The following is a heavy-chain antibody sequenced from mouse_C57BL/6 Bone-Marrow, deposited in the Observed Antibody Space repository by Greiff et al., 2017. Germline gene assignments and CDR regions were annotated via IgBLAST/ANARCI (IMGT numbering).Heavy chain of an antibody. CDR1: GHTFTSYG. D-gene: IGHD2-2*01. V-gene: IGHV1-81*01. CDR3: ARRKDYGYEGFAY. Sequence: QVQLQQSGAELARPGASVKLSCKASGHTFTSYGISWVKQRTGQGLEWIGEIYPRSGNTYYNEKFKGKATLTADKSSSTAYMELRSLTSEDSAVYFCARRKDYGYEGFAYWGQGTLVTVSA. CDR2: IYPRSGNT. J-gene: IGHJ3*01.